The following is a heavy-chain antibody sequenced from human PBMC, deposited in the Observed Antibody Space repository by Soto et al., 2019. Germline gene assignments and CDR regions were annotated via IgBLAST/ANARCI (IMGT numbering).Heavy chain of an antibody. CDR2: ISWNSGSK. CDR3: AKGRFLEWPFAY. J-gene: IGHJ4*02. Sequence: GGSLRLSCAASGFTFDDYAMHWVRQAPGKGLEWVSGISWNSGSKGYADSVKGRFTISRDNAKNSLYLQMNSLRAEDTALYYCAKGRFLEWPFAYWGQGTLVTVSS. V-gene: IGHV3-9*01. CDR1: GFTFDDYA. D-gene: IGHD3-3*01.